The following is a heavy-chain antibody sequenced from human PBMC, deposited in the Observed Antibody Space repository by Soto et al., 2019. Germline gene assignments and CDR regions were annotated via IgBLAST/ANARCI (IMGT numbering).Heavy chain of an antibody. V-gene: IGHV4-34*01. Sequence: SETLSLTCAVYGGSFSGYYWSWIRQPPGKGLEWIGEINHSGSTNYNPSLKSRVTISVDTSKNRFSLKLSSVTAADTAVYYCAGYCSGGSCYYFDYWGQGTLVTVSS. CDR2: INHSGST. CDR3: AGYCSGGSCYYFDY. J-gene: IGHJ4*02. CDR1: GGSFSGYY. D-gene: IGHD2-15*01.